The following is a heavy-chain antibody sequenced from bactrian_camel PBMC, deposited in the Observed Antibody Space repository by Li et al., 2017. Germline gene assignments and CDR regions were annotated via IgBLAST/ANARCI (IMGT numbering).Heavy chain of an antibody. CDR1: GFTFDDSE. D-gene: IGHD1*01. J-gene: IGHJ6*01. V-gene: IGHV3S63*01. CDR3: AANRDITRGSWLFGY. CDR2: ISSDGTT. Sequence: VQLVESGGGSVQAGESLRLSCTASGFTFDDSEVGWYREAPGHECELVSTISSDGTTYYTNSVKGRFTISQDNAKNTVYLQMNSLKPEDTAVYYCAANRDITRGSWLFGYWGQGTQVTVS.